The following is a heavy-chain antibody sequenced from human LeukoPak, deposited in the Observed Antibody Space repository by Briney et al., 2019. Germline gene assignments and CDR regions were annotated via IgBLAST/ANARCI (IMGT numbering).Heavy chain of an antibody. CDR2: ISSSGSTI. D-gene: IGHD6-19*01. V-gene: IGHV3-48*03. Sequence: GGSPRLSCAASGFTFSSYEMNWVRQAPGKGLEWVSYISSSGSTIYYADSVKGRFTISRDNAKNSLYLQMNSLRAEDTAVYYCAREIAEQWLVLHDAFDIWGQGTMVTVSS. J-gene: IGHJ3*02. CDR3: AREIAEQWLVLHDAFDI. CDR1: GFTFSSYE.